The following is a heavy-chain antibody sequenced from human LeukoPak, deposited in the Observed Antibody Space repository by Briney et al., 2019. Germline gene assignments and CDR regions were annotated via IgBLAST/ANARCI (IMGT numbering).Heavy chain of an antibody. CDR1: GYTFTSYG. CDR3: ARDLLVPAAPRARDYYYGMDV. J-gene: IGHJ6*02. D-gene: IGHD2-2*01. CDR2: ISAYNGNT. Sequence: ASVKVSCKASGYTFTSYGISWVRQSPGQGLKWMGWISAYNGNTNYAQKLQGRVTMTTDTSTSTAYMELRSLRSDDTAVYYCARDLLVPAAPRARDYYYGMDVWGQGTTVTVSS. V-gene: IGHV1-18*01.